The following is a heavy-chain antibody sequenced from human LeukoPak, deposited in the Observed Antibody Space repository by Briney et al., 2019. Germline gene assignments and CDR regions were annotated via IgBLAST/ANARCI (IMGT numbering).Heavy chain of an antibody. CDR2: ISYDGSNK. V-gene: IGHV3-30*04. J-gene: IGHJ4*02. CDR1: GFTFSSYA. D-gene: IGHD5-12*01. CDR3: ASLVATIETFDY. Sequence: GGSLRLSCAASGFTFSSYAMHWVRQAPGKGLEWVAVISYDGSNKYYADSVKGRFTISRDNSKNTLYLQINSLRAEDTAVYYCASLVATIETFDYWGQGTLVTVSS.